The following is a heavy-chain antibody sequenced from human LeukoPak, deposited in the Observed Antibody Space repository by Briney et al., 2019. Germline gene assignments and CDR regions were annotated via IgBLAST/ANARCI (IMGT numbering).Heavy chain of an antibody. J-gene: IGHJ6*03. CDR2: ISNFGDII. Sequence: GSLRLSCAASGFTLSNYEMNWVRQAPGKGLEWISHISNFGDIIHYADSVEGRFTISRDNAKNSLYLQMNSLRAEDTAVYYCAKDATAVVGTVYMDVWGKGTTVTISS. CDR1: GFTLSNYE. V-gene: IGHV3-48*03. CDR3: AKDATAVVGTVYMDV. D-gene: IGHD6-13*01.